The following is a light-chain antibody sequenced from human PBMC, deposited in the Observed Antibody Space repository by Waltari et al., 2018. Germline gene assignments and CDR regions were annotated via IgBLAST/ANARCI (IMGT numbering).Light chain of an antibody. J-gene: IGLJ3*02. CDR1: SSNVGPNY. CDR2: NNN. Sequence: QSVLTQPPSTSGTPGQRVTISCSGSSSNVGPNYVSWYQQLPGTAPTLLIYNNNRRHSGVPDRFSGSKSGTSASLAISGLQSEDEADYYCAAWDDSLNAWMFGGGTKLTVL. CDR3: AAWDDSLNAWM. V-gene: IGLV1-44*01.